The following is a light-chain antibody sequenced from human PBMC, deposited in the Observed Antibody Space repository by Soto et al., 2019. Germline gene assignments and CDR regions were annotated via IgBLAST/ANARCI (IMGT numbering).Light chain of an antibody. CDR3: QQYDDWLRLT. V-gene: IGKV3D-15*01. Sequence: EIVMTQSPATLSVSPGERATLSCRASQSVNIYLAWYQQKPGQAPRLLIFGASYRATGIPARFSGSGSGTEFNLTISSLHSEDFAVYFCQQYDDWLRLTFGGETKVEIK. CDR1: QSVNIY. J-gene: IGKJ4*01. CDR2: GAS.